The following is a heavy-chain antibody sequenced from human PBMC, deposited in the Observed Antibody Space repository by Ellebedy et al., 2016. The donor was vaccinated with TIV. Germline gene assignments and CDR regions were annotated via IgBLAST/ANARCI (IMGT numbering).Heavy chain of an antibody. CDR2: MSYDGSEK. V-gene: IGHV3-30*03. Sequence: GGSLRLSXAASGFTFSSYAMNWVRQAPGKGLEWVAGMSYDGSEKYYADSVKGRFTISRDNSKNTLYLQMNNLRTEDTAVFYCTGGGPGNFYYDSWGQGTLVTVSS. CDR1: GFTFSSYA. D-gene: IGHD3-10*01. CDR3: TGGGPGNFYYDS. J-gene: IGHJ5*01.